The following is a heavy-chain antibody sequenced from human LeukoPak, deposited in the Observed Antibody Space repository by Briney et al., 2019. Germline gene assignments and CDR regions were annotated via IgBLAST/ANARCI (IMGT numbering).Heavy chain of an antibody. J-gene: IGHJ4*02. CDR2: LYSGGTT. V-gene: IGHV3-53*01. Sequence: GGSLRLSCAASGFTVSSNYMSWVRQAPGKGLEWVSVLYSGGTTYYADSVKGRFTISRDNSKNTLYLQMNSLRAEDTAVYYCGFDSSGYYNFDYWGQGTLVTVSS. D-gene: IGHD3-22*01. CDR1: GFTVSSNY. CDR3: GFDSSGYYNFDY.